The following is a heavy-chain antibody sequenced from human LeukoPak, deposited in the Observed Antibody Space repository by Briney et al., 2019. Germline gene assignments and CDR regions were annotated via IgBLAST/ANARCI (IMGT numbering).Heavy chain of an antibody. CDR3: ARSMAGGYCSGGSCYDYFDY. D-gene: IGHD2-15*01. J-gene: IGHJ4*02. Sequence: SVNVSCKASGGTFSSYAISWVRQAPGQGLEWMGGIIPIFGKANYAQKFQGRVTITADESTSTAYMELSSLRSEDTAVYYCARSMAGGYCSGGSCYDYFDYWGQGSLVIVTA. CDR1: GGTFSSYA. CDR2: IIPIFGKA. V-gene: IGHV1-69*13.